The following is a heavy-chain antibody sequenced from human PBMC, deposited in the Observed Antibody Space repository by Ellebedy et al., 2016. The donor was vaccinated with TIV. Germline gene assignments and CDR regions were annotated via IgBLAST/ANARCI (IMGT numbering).Heavy chain of an antibody. CDR1: GGSINSGSCY. D-gene: IGHD3-10*01. CDR3: ARAYYYGSGEPSWFDP. Sequence: SETLSLXXTVSGGSINSGSCYWSWIRQHPGKGLEWIGYIYYSGSTYYNPSLKSRVSISVDTPKNQFSLKLRFVTAADTAIYYCARAYYYGSGEPSWFDPWGPGTLVTVSS. CDR2: IYYSGST. J-gene: IGHJ5*02. V-gene: IGHV4-31*03.